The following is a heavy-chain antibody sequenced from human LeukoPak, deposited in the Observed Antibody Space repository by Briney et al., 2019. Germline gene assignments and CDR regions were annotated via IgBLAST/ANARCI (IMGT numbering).Heavy chain of an antibody. CDR2: ISGSGGST. D-gene: IGHD3-16*01. CDR1: GFTFSNYA. CDR3: ARDRVLGVGEGFDY. V-gene: IGHV3-23*01. Sequence: GGSLRLSCAASGFTFSNYAMSWVRQAPGKGLEWVSTISGSGGSTYYADSVKGRVSISRDNSKNTLYLQMNSLRAEDTAVYYCARDRVLGVGEGFDYWGQGTLVTVSS. J-gene: IGHJ4*02.